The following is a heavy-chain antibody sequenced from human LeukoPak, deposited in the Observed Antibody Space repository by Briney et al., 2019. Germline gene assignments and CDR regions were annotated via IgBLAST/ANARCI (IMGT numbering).Heavy chain of an antibody. Sequence: PGGSLRLSCAASGFTFSRYWMSWVRQAPGKGMEWVANIKQDGSEKYYVDSVKGRFTISRDNAKNSLYLQMNSLRAEDTAVYYCARLRFRDYPYWGQGTLVTVSS. D-gene: IGHD4-17*01. CDR2: IKQDGSEK. V-gene: IGHV3-7*01. J-gene: IGHJ4*02. CDR3: ARLRFRDYPY. CDR1: GFTFSRYW.